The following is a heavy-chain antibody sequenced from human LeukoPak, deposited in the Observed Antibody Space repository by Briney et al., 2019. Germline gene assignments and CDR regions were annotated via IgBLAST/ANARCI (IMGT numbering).Heavy chain of an antibody. CDR1: GGSISSSSYY. J-gene: IGHJ4*02. Sequence: SETLSLTCTVSGGSISSSSYYWGWIRQPPGKGLEWIGSIYYSGSTYYNPSLKSRVTISVDTSKNQFSLRLSSVTAADTAVFYCAGTYNTYYFDSWGQGALVTVSS. CDR2: IYYSGST. D-gene: IGHD1-14*01. V-gene: IGHV4-39*01. CDR3: AGTYNTYYFDS.